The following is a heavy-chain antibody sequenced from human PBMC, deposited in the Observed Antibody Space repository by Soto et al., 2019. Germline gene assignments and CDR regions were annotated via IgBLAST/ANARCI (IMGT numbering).Heavy chain of an antibody. D-gene: IGHD4-17*01. V-gene: IGHV3-21*01. CDR1: GFTFSSYS. CDR2: ISSSSSYI. J-gene: IGHJ5*02. Sequence: EVQLVESGGGLVKPGGSLRLSCAASGFTFSSYSMNWVRQAPGKGLEWVSSISSSSSYIYYADSVKGRFTISRDNAKNSLYRQMNSLRAEDTAVYYCAIDTSTVTNWFDPWGQGTLVTVSS. CDR3: AIDTSTVTNWFDP.